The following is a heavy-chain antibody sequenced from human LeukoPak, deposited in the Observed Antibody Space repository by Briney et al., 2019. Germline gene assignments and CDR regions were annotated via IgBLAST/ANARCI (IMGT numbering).Heavy chain of an antibody. D-gene: IGHD4-11*01. CDR3: ARVGTTVTTVIGY. V-gene: IGHV4-39*07. CDR1: GGSISSSSYY. Sequence: SETLSLTCTVSGGSISSSSYYWGWIRQPPGKGLEWIGSIYYSGSTYYNPSLKSRVTISVDTSKNQFSLKLSSVTAADTAVYYCARVGTTVTTVIGYWGQGTLVTVSS. J-gene: IGHJ4*02. CDR2: IYYSGST.